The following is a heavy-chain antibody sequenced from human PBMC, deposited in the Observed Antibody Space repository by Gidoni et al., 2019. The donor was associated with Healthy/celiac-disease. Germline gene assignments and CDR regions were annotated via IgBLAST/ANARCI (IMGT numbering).Heavy chain of an antibody. CDR1: GFTFSSYS. J-gene: IGHJ1*01. CDR3: ARGTAGGYDFWSGYSPPGQFQH. V-gene: IGHV3-21*01. CDR2: ISSSSSYI. D-gene: IGHD3-3*01. Sequence: EVQLVESGGGLVTPGGSLRLSCAASGFTFSSYSMNWVRQAPGKGLEWVSSISSSSSYIYYADSVKGRFTNARDNAKNSLYLQMNSLRAEDTAVYYCARGTAGGYDFWSGYSPPGQFQHWGQGTLVTVSS.